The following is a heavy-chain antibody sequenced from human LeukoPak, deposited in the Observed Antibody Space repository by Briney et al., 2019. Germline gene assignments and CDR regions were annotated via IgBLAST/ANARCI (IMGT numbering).Heavy chain of an antibody. D-gene: IGHD6-19*01. V-gene: IGHV3-9*01. J-gene: IGHJ5*02. CDR1: GFTFDDYA. Sequence: PGRSLRLSCAASGFTFDDYAMHWVRQAPGKGLEWVSGISWNSGSIGYADSVKGRFTISRDNAKNSLYLQMNSLRAEDTAVYYCAKNLVAGTSPSWFDPWGQGTLVTVSS. CDR2: ISWNSGSI. CDR3: AKNLVAGTSPSWFDP.